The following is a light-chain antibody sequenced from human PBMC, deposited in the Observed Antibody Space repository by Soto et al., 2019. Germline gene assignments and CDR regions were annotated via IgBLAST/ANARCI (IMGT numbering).Light chain of an antibody. CDR1: SSDVGGYNY. V-gene: IGLV2-14*01. CDR3: SSYTSSRYV. Sequence: LTQPASVSGSPGQSITISCTGTSSDVGGYNYVSWYQQHPGKAPKLMIYDVSNRPSGVSNRFSGSKSGNTASLTISGLQAEDEADYYCSSYTSSRYVFGTGTEVTVL. CDR2: DVS. J-gene: IGLJ1*01.